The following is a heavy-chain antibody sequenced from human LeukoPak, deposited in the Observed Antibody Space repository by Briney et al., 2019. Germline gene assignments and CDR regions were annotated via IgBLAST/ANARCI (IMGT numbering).Heavy chain of an antibody. D-gene: IGHD2-15*01. Sequence: GSLKISCKGSGYSFTGYYMHWVRQAPGQGLEWMGWINPNSGGTNYAQKFQGRVTMTRDTSISTAYMELSRLRSDDTAVYYCATEWELLFDYWGQGTLVTVSS. J-gene: IGHJ4*02. CDR1: GYSFTGYY. CDR3: ATEWELLFDY. V-gene: IGHV1-2*02. CDR2: INPNSGGT.